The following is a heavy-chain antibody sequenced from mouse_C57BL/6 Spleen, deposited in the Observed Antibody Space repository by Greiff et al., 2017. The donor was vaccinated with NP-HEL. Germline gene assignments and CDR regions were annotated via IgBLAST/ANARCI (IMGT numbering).Heavy chain of an antibody. CDR2: IDPSDSYT. Sequence: QVQLQQPGAELVMPGASVKLSCKASGYTFTSYWMHWVKQRPGQGLEWIGEIDPSDSYTNYNQKFKGKSTLTVDKSSSTAYMQLSSLTSEDSAVYYCARMRSNYYFDYWGQGTTLTVSS. V-gene: IGHV1-69*01. CDR1: GYTFTSYW. CDR3: ARMRSNYYFDY. J-gene: IGHJ2*01. D-gene: IGHD2-5*01.